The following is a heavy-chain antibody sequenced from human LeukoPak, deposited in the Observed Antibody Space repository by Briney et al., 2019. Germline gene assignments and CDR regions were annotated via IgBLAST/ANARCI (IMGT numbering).Heavy chain of an antibody. CDR1: GYTFTTYA. CDR3: ARRIAAAGDNWFDP. V-gene: IGHV1-3*01. Sequence: ASLKVSSKAAGYTFTTYAMNWGRHAPGQKREGRGWIKAGNGNTKYSPKSQGSVTITRDTPASTAYTELSSLRSEDPAVSYCARRIAAAGDNWFDPWGQGTLVTVS. CDR2: IKAGNGNT. D-gene: IGHD6-13*01. J-gene: IGHJ5*02.